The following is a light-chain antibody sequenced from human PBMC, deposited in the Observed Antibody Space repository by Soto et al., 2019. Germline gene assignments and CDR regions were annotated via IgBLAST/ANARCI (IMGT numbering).Light chain of an antibody. CDR1: QSGSSY. Sequence: EIVLTHSPATLSLSPGERATLSCRASQSGSSYLAWYQQKPGQAPRLLIYDASNRAASIPAGFSGSGAGTDFTLTIRNLEPEDFAVYCCQRRRNWPPFFGQGTRLEI. J-gene: IGKJ5*01. CDR2: DAS. V-gene: IGKV3-11*01. CDR3: QRRRNWPPF.